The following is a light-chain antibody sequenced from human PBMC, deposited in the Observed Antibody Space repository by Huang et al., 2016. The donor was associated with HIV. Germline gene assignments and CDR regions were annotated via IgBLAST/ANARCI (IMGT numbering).Light chain of an antibody. J-gene: IGKJ4*01. CDR1: QNVTDS. CDR2: RAA. V-gene: IGKV3-11*01. CDR3: QERIQWPRLT. Sequence: EIVLTQSPATLSLSPGERATLSCRASQNVTDSLAWYRQKPGQAPRLLIYRAANRATGTPARFSGSGSGTDFTLTISSLEPVDFAIYYCQERIQWPRLTFGGGTKVEIK.